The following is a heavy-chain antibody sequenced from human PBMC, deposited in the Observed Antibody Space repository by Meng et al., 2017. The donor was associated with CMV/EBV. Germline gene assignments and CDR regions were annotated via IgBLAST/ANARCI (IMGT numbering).Heavy chain of an antibody. CDR2: ISGTGGTT. J-gene: IGHJ4*02. CDR3: AKGHGDWQPGNYLNF. V-gene: IGHV3-23*01. D-gene: IGHD4-17*01. Sequence: SGFMFSAFGRNWVRQAPGKGLEWVSSISGTGGTTYSADSVTGRFTVSRDNANNMLFLQMSSLRAEDTATYFCAKGHGDWQPGNYLNFWGQGTLVTVSS. CDR1: GFMFSAFG.